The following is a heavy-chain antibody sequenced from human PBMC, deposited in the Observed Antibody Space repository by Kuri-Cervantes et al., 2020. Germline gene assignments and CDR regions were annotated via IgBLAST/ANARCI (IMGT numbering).Heavy chain of an antibody. V-gene: IGHV3-13*01. Sequence: ETLSLTCAASGFIFSDYDMHWVRQSIGKGLEWVSAVGTAADTFYSDSVKGRFTVSRDNSKNTLYLQMNSLRAEDTAVYYCGGGYASNPPTDYWGQGTLVTVSS. CDR2: VGTAADT. D-gene: IGHD5-12*01. CDR1: GFIFSDYD. CDR3: GGGYASNPPTDY. J-gene: IGHJ4*02.